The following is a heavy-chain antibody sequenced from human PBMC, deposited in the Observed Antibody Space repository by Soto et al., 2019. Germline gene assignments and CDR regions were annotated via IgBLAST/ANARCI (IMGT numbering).Heavy chain of an antibody. Sequence: EVQLVESGGGLVQPGGSLRLSCAGSGFTFNSHEMTWVRQAPGKGLEWISSISSSGGSIYYADSVKGRFTVSRDNAKNSLYLQMNSLRAEDTAVYYCARSWGLYCSSSRCYSPWCDPWGRVTLVTVSS. CDR1: GFTFNSHE. CDR2: ISSSGGSI. V-gene: IGHV3-48*03. J-gene: IGHJ5*02. D-gene: IGHD2-2*02. CDR3: ARSWGLYCSSSRCYSPWCDP.